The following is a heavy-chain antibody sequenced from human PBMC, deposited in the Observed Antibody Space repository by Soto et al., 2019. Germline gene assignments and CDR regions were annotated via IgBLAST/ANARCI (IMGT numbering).Heavy chain of an antibody. CDR1: GGSISSYY. Sequence: SETLSLTCTVSGGSISSYYWSWIRQTPGKGLEWIGYISYFGSTNYNPSLKSRVTLSIDTSKNQFSLRLTSVTAADTAIYYCGIIGGDYGSNNWLDPWGQGTLVTVSS. D-gene: IGHD4-17*01. V-gene: IGHV4-59*01. J-gene: IGHJ5*02. CDR2: ISYFGST. CDR3: GIIGGDYGSNNWLDP.